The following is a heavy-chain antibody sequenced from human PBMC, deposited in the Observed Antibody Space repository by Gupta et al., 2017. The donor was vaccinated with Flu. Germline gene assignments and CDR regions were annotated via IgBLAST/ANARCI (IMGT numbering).Heavy chain of an antibody. CDR2: ISSSSSTI. CDR3: ARNLYCSSTSCYMDYYYGMDV. J-gene: IGHJ6*02. Sequence: EVQLVESGGGLVQPGGSLRLSCAASGFTFSSYSMNWVRQAPGKGLEWVSYISSSSSTIYYADSVKGRFTISRDNAKNSLYLQMNSLRDEDTAVYYCARNLYCSSTSCYMDYYYGMDVWGQGTTVTVSS. D-gene: IGHD2-2*02. CDR1: GFTFSSYS. V-gene: IGHV3-48*02.